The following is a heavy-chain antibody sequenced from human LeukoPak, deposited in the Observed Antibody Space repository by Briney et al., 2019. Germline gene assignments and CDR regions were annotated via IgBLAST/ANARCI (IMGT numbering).Heavy chain of an antibody. J-gene: IGHJ4*02. CDR3: ARDRLTIWSGYQNFDY. D-gene: IGHD3-3*01. CDR1: GYTFTSYG. V-gene: IGHV1-18*01. CDR2: VSPYNGNT. Sequence: APVKVSCKASGYTFTSYGINWVRQAPGQGLEWVGWVSPYNGNTNYAQKLQGRVTMTTDTSTSTAYMELRSLRSDDTAVYYCARDRLTIWSGYQNFDYWGQGTLLTVSS.